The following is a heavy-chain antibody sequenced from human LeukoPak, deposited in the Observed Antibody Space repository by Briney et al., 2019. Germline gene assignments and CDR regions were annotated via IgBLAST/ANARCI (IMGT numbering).Heavy chain of an antibody. D-gene: IGHD6-19*01. CDR2: ISAYNGNT. J-gene: IGHJ4*02. CDR1: GYTFTSYG. V-gene: IGHV1-18*01. Sequence: ASVKVSCKASGYTFTSYGISWVRQAPGQGLEWMGWISAYNGNTNYAQKLQGRVTMTTDTSTSTAYMELRSLRSDDTAVYYCARTSEIAVAVPAVYWGQGTLVTVSS. CDR3: ARTSEIAVAVPAVY.